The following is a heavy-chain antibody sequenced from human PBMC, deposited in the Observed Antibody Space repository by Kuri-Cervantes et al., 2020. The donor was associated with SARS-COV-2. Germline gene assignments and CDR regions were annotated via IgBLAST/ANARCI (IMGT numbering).Heavy chain of an antibody. CDR1: GYTFPSYY. CDR3: ARSHGGVAAPKKYYYYGMDV. V-gene: IGHV1-8*01. Sequence: ASVNVSCMASGYTFPSYYINWVRQATGQGLEWMGWMNPNSGNAGYAQKFQGRVTMTRNTSISTAYMELSSLRSEDTAVYYCARSHGGVAAPKKYYYYGMDVWGQGTTVTVSS. J-gene: IGHJ6*02. CDR2: MNPNSGNA. D-gene: IGHD2-15*01.